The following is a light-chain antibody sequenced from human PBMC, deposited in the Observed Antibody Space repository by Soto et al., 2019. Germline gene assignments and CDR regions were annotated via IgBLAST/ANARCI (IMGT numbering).Light chain of an antibody. CDR2: EAT. CDR1: SNDVGRYNL. Sequence: QSALTQPASVSGSPEQSITISCTGTSNDVGRYNLVSWYQHHPGKAPKVMIYEATTRPSGVSNRFSGSKSGNTASLTISGLQTEDEADYYCCAYAGSGTVVFGGGTKLTVL. V-gene: IGLV2-23*01. J-gene: IGLJ3*02. CDR3: CAYAGSGTVV.